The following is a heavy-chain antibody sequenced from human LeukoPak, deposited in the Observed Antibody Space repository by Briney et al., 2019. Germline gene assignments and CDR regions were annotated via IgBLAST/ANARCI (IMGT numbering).Heavy chain of an antibody. J-gene: IGHJ4*02. D-gene: IGHD6-13*01. CDR3: ARAEGGRGSSSWPSYFDY. CDR1: GGSISSYY. V-gene: IGHV4-59*01. Sequence: PSETLSLTCTVSGGSISSYYWSWIRQPPGKGLEWIGYIYYSGSTNYNPSLKSRVTISIDTSKNQFSLKLSSVTAADTAVYYCARAEGGRGSSSWPSYFDYWGQGTLVTVSS. CDR2: IYYSGST.